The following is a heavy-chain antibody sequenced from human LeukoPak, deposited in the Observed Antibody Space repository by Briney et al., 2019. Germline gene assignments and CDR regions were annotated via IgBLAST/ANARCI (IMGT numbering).Heavy chain of an antibody. CDR2: ISYDGSNK. CDR1: GFTFSSYG. Sequence: PGGSLRLSCAASGFTFSSYGMHWVRQAPGKGLEWVAVISYDGSNKYYADSVKGRFTISRDNSKNTLYLQMNSLRAEDTAVYYCAKGPWGLPGVGYYYYGMDVWGQGTTVTVSS. CDR3: AKGPWGLPGVGYYYYGMDV. J-gene: IGHJ6*02. V-gene: IGHV3-30*18. D-gene: IGHD3-16*01.